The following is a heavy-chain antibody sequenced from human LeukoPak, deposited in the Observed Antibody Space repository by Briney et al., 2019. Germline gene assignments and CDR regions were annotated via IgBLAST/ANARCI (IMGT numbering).Heavy chain of an antibody. D-gene: IGHD4-11*01. CDR1: GVAINSVTYS. CDR3: ARNSSLTTLKGGWFDP. V-gene: IGHV4-39*01. J-gene: IGHJ5*02. Sequence: SETLSLTCTVSGVAINSVTYSWAWIRQPPGKGLEWIGYIPYSETTTYNPSIKSRVAISIDTSKNQFSLRLSSVTAADTAVYYCARNSSLTTLKGGWFDPWGQGTLVTVSS. CDR2: IPYSETT.